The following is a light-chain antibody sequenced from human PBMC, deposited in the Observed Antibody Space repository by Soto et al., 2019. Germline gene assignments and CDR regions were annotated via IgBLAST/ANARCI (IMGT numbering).Light chain of an antibody. CDR1: SSNIGNNY. Sequence: QSVLTQPPSVSAAPGQKVTISCSGSSSNIGNNYVSWYQQFPGTAPKLLIYDNNKRPSGIPDRFSGSKSGTSATLGITGLQTGDEADYYCGTWDSSLSAGLYVVGTRTKVTVL. CDR2: DNN. J-gene: IGLJ1*01. CDR3: GTWDSSLSAGLYV. V-gene: IGLV1-51*01.